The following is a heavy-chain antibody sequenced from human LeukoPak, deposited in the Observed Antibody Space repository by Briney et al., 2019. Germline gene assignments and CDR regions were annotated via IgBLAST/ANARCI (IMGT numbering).Heavy chain of an antibody. CDR1: GGTFSSYA. J-gene: IGHJ3*02. D-gene: IGHD3-22*01. Sequence: ASVKVSCKASGGTFSSYAISWVRQAPGQGLEWMGRIIPILGIANYAQKFQGRVTITADKSTSTAYMELSSLRSEDTAVYYCARDVHYYDSSGQHLYAFDIWGQGTMVTVSS. CDR3: ARDVHYYDSSGQHLYAFDI. V-gene: IGHV1-69*04. CDR2: IIPILGIA.